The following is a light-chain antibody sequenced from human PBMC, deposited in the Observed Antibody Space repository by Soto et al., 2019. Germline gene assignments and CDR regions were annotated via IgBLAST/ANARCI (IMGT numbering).Light chain of an antibody. CDR2: GAS. CDR1: QRVSSSF. J-gene: IGKJ3*01. CDR3: QQYGSSPFT. Sequence: EIVLTQSPGTLSLSPGERATLSCRASQRVSSSFLTWYQQKPGQAPRLLIYGASSMATGIPDRFSGGGSGTDFTLTISRLEPEDFAVYYCQQYGSSPFTFGPGTKVDIK. V-gene: IGKV3-20*01.